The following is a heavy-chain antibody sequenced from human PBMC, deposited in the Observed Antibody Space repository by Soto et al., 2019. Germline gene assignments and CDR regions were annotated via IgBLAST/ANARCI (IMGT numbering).Heavy chain of an antibody. CDR3: TTGLVRGGNGMDV. D-gene: IGHD3-10*01. J-gene: IGHJ6*02. CDR1: GFTFSNAW. CDR2: IKSKTDGGTT. V-gene: IGHV3-15*01. Sequence: EVQLVESGGGLVKTGGSLRLSCAASGFTFSNAWMSWVRQAPGKGLEWVGRIKSKTDGGTTDYAAPVKGRFTISRDDSKNTLYLQMNSLKTEDTAVYYCTTGLVRGGNGMDVWGQGTTVTVSS.